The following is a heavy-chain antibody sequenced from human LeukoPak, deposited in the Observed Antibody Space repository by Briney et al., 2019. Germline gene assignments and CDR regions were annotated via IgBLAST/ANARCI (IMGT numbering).Heavy chain of an antibody. CDR2: TNHSGST. J-gene: IGHJ3*02. D-gene: IGHD3-22*01. V-gene: IGHV4-34*01. CDR3: ARTYYYDSSGYLDHDAFDI. CDR1: GGSFSGYY. Sequence: SETLSLTCAVYGGSFSGYYWSWIRQPPGKGLEWIGETNHSGSTNYNPSLKSRVTISVDTSKNQFSLKLSSVTAADTAVYYCARTYYYDSSGYLDHDAFDIWGQGTMVTVSS.